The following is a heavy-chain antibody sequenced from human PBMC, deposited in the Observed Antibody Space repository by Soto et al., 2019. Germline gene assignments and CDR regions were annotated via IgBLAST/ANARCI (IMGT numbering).Heavy chain of an antibody. J-gene: IGHJ4*02. D-gene: IGHD1-26*01. V-gene: IGHV3-23*01. CDR2: ISGSGGST. CDR3: AKVSLGLGSYWNFDY. CDR1: GFTFSSYA. Sequence: GGSLRLSCAASGFTFSSYAMSWVRQAPGKGLDWVSAISGSGGSTYYADSVKGPFTISRDNSKDTLYLQMNSLRAEDTAVYYCAKVSLGLGSYWNFDYWGQGTLVTVSS.